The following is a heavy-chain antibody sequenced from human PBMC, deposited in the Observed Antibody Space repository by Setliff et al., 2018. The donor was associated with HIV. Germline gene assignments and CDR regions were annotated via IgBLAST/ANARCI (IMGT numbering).Heavy chain of an antibody. V-gene: IGHV4-61*09. Sequence: PSETLSLTCTVSGGSISSGSYYWSWIRQPAGKELEWIGHIYTSGSTTYNASLKSRVNISVDPSKNQFSLKLSSVTAADTAVYYCARGSGTFYDVLTFGPWGQGTLVTVSS. CDR1: GGSISSGSYY. CDR2: IYTSGST. CDR3: ARGSGTFYDVLTFGP. J-gene: IGHJ4*02. D-gene: IGHD3-9*01.